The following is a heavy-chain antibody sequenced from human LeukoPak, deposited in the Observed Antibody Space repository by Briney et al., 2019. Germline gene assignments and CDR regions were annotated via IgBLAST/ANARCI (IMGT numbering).Heavy chain of an antibody. CDR3: ARDPEY. Sequence: TSETLSLTCTVSGGSISSYYWSWIRQPPGKGLEWIGYIYYSGSTYYNPSLKSRVTISVDTSKNQYSLKLSSVTAADTAVYYCARDPEYWGQGTLVTVSS. V-gene: IGHV4-59*12. CDR2: IYYSGST. CDR1: GGSISSYY. J-gene: IGHJ4*02.